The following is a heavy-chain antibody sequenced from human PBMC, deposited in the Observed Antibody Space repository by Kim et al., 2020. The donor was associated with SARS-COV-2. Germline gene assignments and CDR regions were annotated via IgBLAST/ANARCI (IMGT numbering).Heavy chain of an antibody. Sequence: SETLSLTCAVYGGSFSGYYWSWIRQPPGKGLEWIGEINHSGSTNYNPSLKSRVTISVDTSKNQFSLRLSYVTAADTAVYYCARGYYGSGSYSHWGQGTLV. CDR3: ARGYYGSGSYSH. V-gene: IGHV4-34*01. D-gene: IGHD3-10*01. J-gene: IGHJ4*02. CDR1: GGSFSGYY. CDR2: INHSGST.